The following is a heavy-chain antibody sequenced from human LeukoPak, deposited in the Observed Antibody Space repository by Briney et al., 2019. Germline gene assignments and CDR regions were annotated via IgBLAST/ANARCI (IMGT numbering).Heavy chain of an antibody. Sequence: KPSETLSLTCTVSGGSISSSSYYWGWIRQPPGKGLEWIGSMHYSGNTYYNPSLKSRVTISVDTSKNQFSLKMSSVTAADAAVYFCARRMYSGSYHPFDYWGQGTLVTVSS. CDR3: ARRMYSGSYHPFDY. CDR1: GGSISSSSYY. V-gene: IGHV4-39*01. D-gene: IGHD1-26*01. CDR2: MHYSGNT. J-gene: IGHJ4*02.